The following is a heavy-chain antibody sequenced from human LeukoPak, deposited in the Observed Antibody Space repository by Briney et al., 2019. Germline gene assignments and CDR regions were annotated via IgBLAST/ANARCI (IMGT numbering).Heavy chain of an antibody. V-gene: IGHV4-59*08. Sequence: ASETLSLTCTVSGGSISSYYWSWIRQPPGKGLEWIAYISDIGSINYNPSLKSRVTISLDTSKNQFSLKLSPVTAADTAVYYCAGHHPRNTVDFWGQGTLVTVSS. CDR3: AGHHPRNTVDF. CDR2: ISDIGSI. D-gene: IGHD2/OR15-2a*01. J-gene: IGHJ4*02. CDR1: GGSISSYY.